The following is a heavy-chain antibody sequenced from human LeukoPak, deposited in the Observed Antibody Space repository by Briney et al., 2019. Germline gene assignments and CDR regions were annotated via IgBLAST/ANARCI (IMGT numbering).Heavy chain of an antibody. J-gene: IGHJ4*02. CDR3: ARVKSTMISVLPSDY. CDR2: IIPIFGTA. Sequence: SVKVSCKASGGTFISYDISWVGQAPGQGGEWMGGIIPIFGTANYAQNFQGRVTIPADESTTTAYMELSSLRSEDTAVYYCARVKSTMISVLPSDYWGQGTLVTVSS. D-gene: IGHD3-22*01. CDR1: GGTFISYD. V-gene: IGHV1-69*01.